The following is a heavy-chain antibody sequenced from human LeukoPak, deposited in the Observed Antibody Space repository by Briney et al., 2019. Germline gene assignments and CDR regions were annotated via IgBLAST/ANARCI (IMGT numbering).Heavy chain of an antibody. V-gene: IGHV3-23*01. CDR1: GFTFSSYA. Sequence: HPGGSLRLSCAASGFTFSSYAMSWVRQAPGKGLEWVSAISGSGGSTYYADSVKGRFTISRDNSKNTLYLQMNSLRAEDTAVYYCAKFPRYYYGSGSYVVGWEVYFDYWGQGTLVTVSS. CDR2: ISGSGGST. J-gene: IGHJ4*02. CDR3: AKFPRYYYGSGSYVVGWEVYFDY. D-gene: IGHD3-10*01.